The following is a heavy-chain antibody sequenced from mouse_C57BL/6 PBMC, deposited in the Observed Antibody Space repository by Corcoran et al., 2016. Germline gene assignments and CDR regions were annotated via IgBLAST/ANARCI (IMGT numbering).Heavy chain of an antibody. Sequence: QVQLQQSGAELVKPGASVKISCKASGYAFSSYWMNWVKQRPGKGLEWIGQIYPGDGDTNYNGKFKGKATLTADKSSSTAYMQLSSLTSEDSAVYFCARWGLPHYFDDLGQGTTLTVSS. CDR3: ARWGLPHYFDD. J-gene: IGHJ2*01. CDR1: GYAFSSYW. D-gene: IGHD2-2*01. CDR2: IYPGDGDT. V-gene: IGHV1-80*01.